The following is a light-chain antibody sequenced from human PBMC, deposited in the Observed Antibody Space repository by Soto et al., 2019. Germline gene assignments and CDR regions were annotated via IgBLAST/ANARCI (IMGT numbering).Light chain of an antibody. CDR1: ESVNSN. CDR3: QHYHNWPRT. Sequence: IVMTQSPATLSVSPGERATLSCGASESVNSNLAWYQHKPGQATRLLIYGASTRAPGVPARFSGSGSGTDFTLAISDLQPEDFARYYCQHYHNWPRTFGQGTKVDIK. CDR2: GAS. V-gene: IGKV3-15*01. J-gene: IGKJ2*01.